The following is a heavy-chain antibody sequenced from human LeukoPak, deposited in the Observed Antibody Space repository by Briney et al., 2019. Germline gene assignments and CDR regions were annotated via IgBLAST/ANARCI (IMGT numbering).Heavy chain of an antibody. CDR3: AKAGSSVTPSFDY. J-gene: IGHJ4*02. Sequence: GGSLRLSCAASGFTVSSNYMSWVRQAPGKGLEWVSGISRNSGSIGYADSVKGRFTISRDNAKNSLYLQMNSLRAEDTALYYCAKAGSSVTPSFDYWGQGTLVTVSS. V-gene: IGHV3-9*01. CDR1: GFTVSSNY. D-gene: IGHD4-11*01. CDR2: ISRNSGSI.